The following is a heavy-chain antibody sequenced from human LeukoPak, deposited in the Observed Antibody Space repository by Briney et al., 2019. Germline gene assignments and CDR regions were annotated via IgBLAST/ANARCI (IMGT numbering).Heavy chain of an antibody. CDR3: ARSRNSYDIDY. CDR1: GFTFSSYE. CDR2: ISSSSSTI. Sequence: GGSLRLSCAASGFTFSSYEMNWVRQAPGKGLEWVSYISSSSSTIYYADSVKGRFTISRDNAKNSLYLQMNSLRAEDTAVYYCARSRNSYDIDYWGQGTLVTVSS. D-gene: IGHD5-18*01. J-gene: IGHJ4*02. V-gene: IGHV3-48*01.